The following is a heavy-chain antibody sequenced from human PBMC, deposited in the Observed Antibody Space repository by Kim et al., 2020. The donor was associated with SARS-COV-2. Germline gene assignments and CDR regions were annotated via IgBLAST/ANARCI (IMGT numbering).Heavy chain of an antibody. CDR2: ISYSGGT. V-gene: IGHV4-39*01. J-gene: IGHJ4*02. CDR1: GGSISSSSYY. CDR3: ARRGYSYGFGGRGGWYFDY. Sequence: SETLSLTFTVSGGSISSSSYYWGWIRQPPGKGLEWIGSISYSGGTSYNPSLKSRVTISVDTSKNQFSLKLSSVTAADTAVYYCARRGYSYGFGGRGGWYFDYWGQGTLVTVSS. D-gene: IGHD5-18*01.